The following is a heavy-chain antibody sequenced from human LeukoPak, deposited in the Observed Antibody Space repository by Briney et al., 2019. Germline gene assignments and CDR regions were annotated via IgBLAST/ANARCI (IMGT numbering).Heavy chain of an antibody. V-gene: IGHV3-64*04. J-gene: IGHJ3*02. CDR1: GFTFSSYA. Sequence: PGGSLRLSCSASGFTFSSYAMHWVRQAPGKGLEYVSAISSNGGSTYYADSVKGRFTISRDNSKNTLYLQMDSLRAEATAVYYCAVLLKIYYYGSGDDIWGQGTMVTVSS. CDR3: AVLLKIYYYGSGDDI. CDR2: ISSNGGST. D-gene: IGHD3-10*01.